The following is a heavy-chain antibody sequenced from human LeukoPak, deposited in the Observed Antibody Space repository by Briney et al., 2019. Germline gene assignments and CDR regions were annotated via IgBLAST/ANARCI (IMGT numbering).Heavy chain of an antibody. CDR1: GFTFSGYG. Sequence: GGSLRLSCAASGFTFSGYGMHWVRQAPGKGLEWVAFVRYDSSHKYYADSVKGRFTVSRDNSKNTLYLQMNSLRAEDTAVYYCAKSGYSRFDYWGQGTLVTVSS. CDR2: VRYDSSHK. D-gene: IGHD5-24*01. V-gene: IGHV3-30*02. J-gene: IGHJ4*02. CDR3: AKSGYSRFDY.